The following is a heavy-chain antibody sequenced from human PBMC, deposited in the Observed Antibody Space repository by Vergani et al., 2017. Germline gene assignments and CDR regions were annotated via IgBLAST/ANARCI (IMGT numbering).Heavy chain of an antibody. CDR1: GGTFSSYA. Sequence: QVQLVQSGAEVKKPGSSVKVSCKASGGTFSSYAISWVRQAPGQGLEWMGRIIPIVGTANYAQKFQGRVTITADESTSTAYMELSSLRSEDTAVYYCASASIAVDGNTGDGLDIWGQGTMVTVSS. D-gene: IGHD6-19*01. V-gene: IGHV1-69*11. CDR3: ASASIAVDGNTGDGLDI. J-gene: IGHJ3*02. CDR2: IIPIVGTA.